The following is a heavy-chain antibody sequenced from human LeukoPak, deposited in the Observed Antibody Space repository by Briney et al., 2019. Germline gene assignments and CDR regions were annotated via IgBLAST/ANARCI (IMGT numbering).Heavy chain of an antibody. CDR1: GFTFSSYA. J-gene: IGHJ4*02. Sequence: GGSLRLSCAASGFTFSSYAMHWVRQAPGKGLEWVAVISYDGSNKYYADSVKSRFTISRDNSKNTLYLQMNSLRAEDTAVYYCARGQIVVVPAAMYYWGQGTLVTVSS. CDR3: ARGQIVVVPAAMYY. V-gene: IGHV3-30-3*01. CDR2: ISYDGSNK. D-gene: IGHD2-2*01.